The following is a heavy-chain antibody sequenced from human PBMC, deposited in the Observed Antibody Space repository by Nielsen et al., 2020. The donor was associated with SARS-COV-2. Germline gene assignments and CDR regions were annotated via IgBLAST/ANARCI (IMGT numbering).Heavy chain of an antibody. Sequence: ASVKVSCKASGYTFTSYGIRWVRQAPGQGIEWMGWISAYNGNTNYAQKLQGRVTMTTDTSTSTAYMELRSLRSEDTAVYYCATVFPVIPELERLVSGSGWFDPWGQGTLVTVSS. J-gene: IGHJ5*02. CDR2: ISAYNGNT. CDR1: GYTFTSYG. D-gene: IGHD1-1*01. CDR3: ATVFPVIPELERLVSGSGWFDP. V-gene: IGHV1-18*01.